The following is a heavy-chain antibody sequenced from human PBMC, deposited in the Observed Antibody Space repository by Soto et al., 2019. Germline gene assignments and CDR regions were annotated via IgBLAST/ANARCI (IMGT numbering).Heavy chain of an antibody. CDR2: IIPIFGTA. D-gene: IGHD3-10*01. CDR1: GGTFSSDA. V-gene: IGHV1-69*13. Sequence: SVKVSCKASGGTFSSDAISWVRQAPGQGLEWMGGIIPIFGTANYAQKFQGRVTITADESTSTAYMELSSLRSEDTAVYYCARDLNYYGSGSYGDYWGQGTLVTVSS. J-gene: IGHJ4*02. CDR3: ARDLNYYGSGSYGDY.